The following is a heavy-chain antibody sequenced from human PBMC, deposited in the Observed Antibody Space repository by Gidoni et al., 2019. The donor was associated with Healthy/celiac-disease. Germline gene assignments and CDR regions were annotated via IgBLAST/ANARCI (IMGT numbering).Heavy chain of an antibody. Sequence: CAASGFTFSDYYMSWIRQVPGKGLEWVSYISSSSSYTNYADSVKGRFTISRDNAKNSLYLQMNSLRAEDTAVYYCARDRATVTTKGWFDPWGQGTLVTVSS. CDR1: GFTFSDYY. D-gene: IGHD4-4*01. V-gene: IGHV3-11*06. CDR2: ISSSSSYT. J-gene: IGHJ5*02. CDR3: ARDRATVTTKGWFDP.